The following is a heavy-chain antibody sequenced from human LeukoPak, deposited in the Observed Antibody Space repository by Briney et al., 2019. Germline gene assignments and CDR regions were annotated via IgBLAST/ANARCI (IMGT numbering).Heavy chain of an antibody. CDR1: GGSFSSGGYY. CDR3: ARAPEDSSSWYYFDY. Sequence: SETLSLTCTVSGGSFSSGGYYWNWIRQHPGEGLEWIGYTYYSGSTNYNPSLKSRVTISVDTSKNQFSLKLNSVTAADTAVYYCARAPEDSSSWYYFDYWGQGTLVTVSS. D-gene: IGHD6-13*01. J-gene: IGHJ4*02. V-gene: IGHV4-31*03. CDR2: TYYSGST.